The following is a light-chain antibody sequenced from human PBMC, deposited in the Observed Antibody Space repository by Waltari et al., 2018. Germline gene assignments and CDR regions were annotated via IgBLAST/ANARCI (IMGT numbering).Light chain of an antibody. CDR1: QSVSSTY. Sequence: IILTQSPGTLSLSPGERATLSCRASQSVSSTYLTWYQQKPGQAPRLLIYGASRRATGIPDRFSGSGSGTDFTLTISRLEPEDFAVYYCQQYGGSPLFGGGTKVEIK. CDR2: GAS. J-gene: IGKJ4*01. CDR3: QQYGGSPL. V-gene: IGKV3-20*01.